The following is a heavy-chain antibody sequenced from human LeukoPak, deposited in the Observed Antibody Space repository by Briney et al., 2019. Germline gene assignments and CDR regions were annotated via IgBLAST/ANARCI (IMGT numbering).Heavy chain of an antibody. CDR3: ARPKLRSLVVDI. V-gene: IGHV1-69*13. CDR1: GGTFSSYA. CDR2: IIPIFGTA. J-gene: IGHJ3*02. D-gene: IGHD2-15*01. Sequence: ASVKVSCKASGGTFSSYAISWVRQAPGQGLEWMGGIIPIFGTANYAQKFQGRVTITADESTSTAYMELSSLRSEDTAVYYRARPKLRSLVVDIWGQGTMVTGSS.